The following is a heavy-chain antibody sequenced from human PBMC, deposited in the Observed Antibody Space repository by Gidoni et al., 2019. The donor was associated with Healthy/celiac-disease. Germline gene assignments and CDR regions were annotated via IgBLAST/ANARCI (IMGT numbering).Heavy chain of an antibody. CDR2: ISYDGSNK. CDR3: ARDNVDYDLFDY. CDR1: GFTFSSYA. V-gene: IGHV3-30-3*01. Sequence: QVQLVESGGGVVQPGRSLRLSCADSGFTFSSYAMHWVRQAPGKGLEWVAVISYDGSNKYYADSVKGRFTISRDNSKNTLYLQMNSLRAEDTAVYYCARDNVDYDLFDYWGQGTLVTVSS. D-gene: IGHD4-17*01. J-gene: IGHJ4*02.